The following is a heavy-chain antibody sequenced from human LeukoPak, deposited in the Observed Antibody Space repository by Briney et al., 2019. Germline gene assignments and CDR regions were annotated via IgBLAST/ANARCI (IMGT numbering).Heavy chain of an antibody. Sequence: GGSLRLSCAASGFTFSSYAMSWVRQAPGKGLEWVSAISGSGGSTYYADSVKGRFTISRDNSKNTLYLQRNSLRAEDTAVYYCAKTVLRFLEWSPDQDYWGQGTLVTVSS. CDR2: ISGSGGST. CDR3: AKTVLRFLEWSPDQDY. D-gene: IGHD3-3*01. CDR1: GFTFSSYA. V-gene: IGHV3-23*01. J-gene: IGHJ4*02.